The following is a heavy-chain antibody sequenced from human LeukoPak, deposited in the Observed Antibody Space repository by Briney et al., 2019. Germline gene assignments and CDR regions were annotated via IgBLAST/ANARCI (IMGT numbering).Heavy chain of an antibody. CDR1: GFTFSSFA. V-gene: IGHV3-23*01. J-gene: IGHJ4*02. CDR3: AKGREQQLPILFDY. D-gene: IGHD6-13*01. Sequence: GGSLRLSCAASGFTFSSFAMSWVRQAPGKGLEWVSAISDSGGGTYYADSVKGRFTISRDNSKNTLYLHMSSLRAEDTAVYYCAKGREQQLPILFDYWGQGTLVIVSS. CDR2: ISDSGGGT.